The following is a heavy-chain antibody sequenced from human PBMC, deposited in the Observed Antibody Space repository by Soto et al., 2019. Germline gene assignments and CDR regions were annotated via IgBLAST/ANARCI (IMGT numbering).Heavy chain of an antibody. J-gene: IGHJ5*02. D-gene: IGHD1-26*01. V-gene: IGHV4-31*03. Sequence: PSETMSLTCFVSGYSITAGGYYWSWIRHHPGKGLEWIGSFYSSGSIIYNPSLRSRVSISGDTSSNQFSLSLPSVTAAATARYYCARMYSCCSGWFHPWGQGTLVTVSS. CDR3: ARMYSCCSGWFHP. CDR2: FYSSGSI. CDR1: GYSITAGGYY.